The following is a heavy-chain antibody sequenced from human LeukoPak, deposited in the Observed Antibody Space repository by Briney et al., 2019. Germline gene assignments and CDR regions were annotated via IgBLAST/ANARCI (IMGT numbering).Heavy chain of an antibody. CDR1: DGSFSGYY. V-gene: IGHV4-34*01. D-gene: IGHD6-19*01. CDR2: INHSGST. Sequence: SETLSLTCAVYDGSFSGYYCSWIRQPPGKGLEWIGEINHSGSTNYNPSLKSRVTISVDTSKNQFSLKLSSVTAADTAVYYCARSYSSGWYGYYYYYMDVWGKGTTVTVSS. J-gene: IGHJ6*03. CDR3: ARSYSSGWYGYYYYYMDV.